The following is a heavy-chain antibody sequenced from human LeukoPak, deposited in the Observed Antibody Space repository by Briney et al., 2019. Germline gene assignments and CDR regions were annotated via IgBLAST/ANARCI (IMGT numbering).Heavy chain of an antibody. CDR3: AKVFLEQQLAYYYGMDV. CDR2: INSDGSTT. CDR1: GFTFSSYW. D-gene: IGHD6-13*01. Sequence: GGSLRLSCAASGFTFSSYWMHWVRQAPGKGLVWVSRINSDGSTTDYADYVEGRFTISRDNAKNTLYLQMNSLRAEDTAVYYCAKVFLEQQLAYYYGMDVWGQGP. V-gene: IGHV3-74*01. J-gene: IGHJ6*02.